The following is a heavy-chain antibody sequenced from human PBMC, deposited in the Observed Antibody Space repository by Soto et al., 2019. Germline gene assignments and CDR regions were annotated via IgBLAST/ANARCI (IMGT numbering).Heavy chain of an antibody. J-gene: IGHJ5*02. Sequence: PSETLSLTCTVSGGSISSGDYYWSWIRQPPGKGLEWIGYIYYSGSTNYNPSLKSRVTISVDTSKNQFSLKLSSVTAADTAVYYCARSELWFGVRWFDPWGQGTLVTVSS. CDR3: ARSELWFGVRWFDP. D-gene: IGHD3-10*01. V-gene: IGHV4-61*08. CDR2: IYYSGST. CDR1: GGSISSGDYY.